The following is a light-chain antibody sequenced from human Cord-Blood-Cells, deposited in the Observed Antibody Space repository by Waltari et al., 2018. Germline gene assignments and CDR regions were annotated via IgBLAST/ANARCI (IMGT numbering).Light chain of an antibody. CDR3: QAWDSSTVV. CDR2: QDS. Sequence: YEPNQPPPVSVPPGQTPSIPRSGDKLGDKYACWYQQKPGQSPVLVIYQDSKRPSGIPERFSGSNSGNTATLTISGTQAMDEADYYCQAWDSSTVVFGGGTKLTVL. V-gene: IGLV3-1*01. J-gene: IGLJ2*01. CDR1: KLGDKY.